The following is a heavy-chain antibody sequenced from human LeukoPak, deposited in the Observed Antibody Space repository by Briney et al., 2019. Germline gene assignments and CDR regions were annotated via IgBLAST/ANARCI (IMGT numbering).Heavy chain of an antibody. Sequence: ASVKVSCKASGGTFGSYAISWVRQAPGQGLEWMGGIIPIFGTANYAQKFQGRVTITADESTSTAYMELSSLRSEDTAVYYCASGDSSGFGLQHWGQGTLVTVSS. V-gene: IGHV1-69*01. J-gene: IGHJ1*01. CDR2: IIPIFGTA. D-gene: IGHD3-22*01. CDR1: GGTFGSYA. CDR3: ASGDSSGFGLQH.